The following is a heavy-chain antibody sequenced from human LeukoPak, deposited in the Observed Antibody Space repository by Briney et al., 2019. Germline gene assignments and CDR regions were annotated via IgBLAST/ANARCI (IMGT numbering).Heavy chain of an antibody. CDR2: ISGSSNTI. D-gene: IGHD2-21*02. J-gene: IGHJ4*02. CDR3: ASMTTYCGGDCYFFDY. Sequence: GGSLRLSCVASGIIFSTYSMNWVRQAPGKGPEWVSYISGSSNTIYYADSVKGRFTISRDNAKNSLYLQMNSLRAEDTAVYYCASMTTYCGGDCYFFDYWGQGTLVTVSS. V-gene: IGHV3-48*04. CDR1: GIIFSTYS.